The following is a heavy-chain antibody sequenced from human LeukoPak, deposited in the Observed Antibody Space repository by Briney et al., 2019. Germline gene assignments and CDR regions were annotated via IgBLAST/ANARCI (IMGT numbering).Heavy chain of an antibody. CDR1: GFTFSSYT. Sequence: GSLRLSCVASGFTFSSYTMNWVRQTPGKGLEWVSYISSSSSTIYYADSVKGRFTISRDNAKNSLYLQMNSLRAEDTAVYYCAKDLHYGSADYWGQGTLVTVSS. J-gene: IGHJ4*02. CDR2: ISSSSSTI. D-gene: IGHD3-10*01. CDR3: AKDLHYGSADY. V-gene: IGHV3-48*01.